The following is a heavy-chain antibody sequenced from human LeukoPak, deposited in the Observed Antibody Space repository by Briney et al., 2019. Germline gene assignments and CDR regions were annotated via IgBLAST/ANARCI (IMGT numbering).Heavy chain of an antibody. V-gene: IGHV4-39*07. J-gene: IGHJ6*03. Sequence: SETLSLTCTVSGGSISSSSYYWGWIRQPPGKGLEWIGSIYYSGSTYYNPSLKSRVTISVDTSKNQFSLKLSSVTAADTAVYYCTRLIMSSIYYYYMDVWGKGTTVTVSS. CDR2: IYYSGST. CDR3: TRLIMSSIYYYYMDV. D-gene: IGHD3-10*01. CDR1: GGSISSSSYY.